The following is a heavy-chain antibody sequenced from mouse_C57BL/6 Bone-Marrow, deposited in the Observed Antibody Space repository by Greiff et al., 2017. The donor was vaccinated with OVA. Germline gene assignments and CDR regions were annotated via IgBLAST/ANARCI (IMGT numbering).Heavy chain of an antibody. CDR1: GFNIKDDY. J-gene: IGHJ4*01. CDR2: IDPENGDT. Sequence: VQLKQSGAELVRPGASVKLSCTASGFNIKDDYMHWVKQRPEQGLEWIGWIDPENGDTEYASKFQGKATITADTSSNTAYLQLSSLTSEHTAVYYCTTDSSGYYAMDYWGQGTSVTVSS. CDR3: TTDSSGYYAMDY. D-gene: IGHD3-2*02. V-gene: IGHV14-4*01.